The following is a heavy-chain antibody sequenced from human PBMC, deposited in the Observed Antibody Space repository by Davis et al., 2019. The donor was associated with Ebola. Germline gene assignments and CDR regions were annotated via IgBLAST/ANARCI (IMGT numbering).Heavy chain of an antibody. CDR3: ARAQPINWFDP. CDR1: GGTFSSYA. V-gene: IGHV1-8*02. CDR2: MNPNSGNT. Sequence: ASVKVSCKASGGTFSSYAISWVRQATGQGLEWMGWMNPNSGNTGYAQKFQGRVTMTRNTSISTAYMELSSLRSEDTAVYYCARAQPINWFDPWGQGTLVTVSS. J-gene: IGHJ5*02.